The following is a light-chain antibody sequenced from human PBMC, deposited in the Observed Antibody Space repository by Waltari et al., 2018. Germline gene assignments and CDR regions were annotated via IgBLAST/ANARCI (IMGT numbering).Light chain of an antibody. CDR1: QGINNL. CDR2: KAS. CDR3: HQYNSYSGT. V-gene: IGKV1-5*03. J-gene: IGKJ1*01. Sequence: DIQMTQSPSTLSASIGDRVTITCRDSQGINNLLAWYQLKPGKYPKLLIYKASYLESEFPSRVSGSGSGTEFALTISSLQPDDFATYYCHQYNSYSGTIGHGTKVEIK.